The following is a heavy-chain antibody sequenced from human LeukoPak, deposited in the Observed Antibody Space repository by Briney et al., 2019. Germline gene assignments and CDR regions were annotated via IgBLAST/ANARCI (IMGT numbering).Heavy chain of an antibody. V-gene: IGHV1-18*04. CDR1: GYTLTSYG. D-gene: IGHD2-15*01. CDR3: ARQNAFSRSGGKGNWFDP. Sequence: GASVKVSCKASGYTLTSYGISWVRQAPGQGLEWMGWISAYNGNTNYAQKLQGRVTMTTDTSTSTAYMELRSLRSDDTAVYYCARQNAFSRSGGKGNWFDPWGQGTLVTVSS. J-gene: IGHJ5*02. CDR2: ISAYNGNT.